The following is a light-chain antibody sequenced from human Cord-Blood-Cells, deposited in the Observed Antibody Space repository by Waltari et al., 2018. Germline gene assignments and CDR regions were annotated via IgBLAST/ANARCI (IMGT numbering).Light chain of an antibody. Sequence: QSALTQPASVSGSPGQSITISCTGTSSDVGGYNYVSWYQQHPGKAPKLMIYDVSNRPSGVSNRFSGSESGNTASLTISGLQAEDEADYYCSSYTSSNNWVFGGGTKLTVL. CDR1: SSDVGGYNY. CDR3: SSYTSSNNWV. J-gene: IGLJ3*02. CDR2: DVS. V-gene: IGLV2-14*01.